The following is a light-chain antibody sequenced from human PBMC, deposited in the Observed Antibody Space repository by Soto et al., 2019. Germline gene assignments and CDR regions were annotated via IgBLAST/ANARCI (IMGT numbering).Light chain of an antibody. Sequence: QSPATLSVSPGERATLSCRASQSVSSNLGWYQQKPGQAPRLLIYGASTRATGVPARFSGSGSGTEFTLTISSLQSKDFAVYYCQQYNDWPPRYTFGQGTKVEIK. CDR3: QQYNDWPPRYT. CDR1: QSVSSN. J-gene: IGKJ2*01. V-gene: IGKV3-15*01. CDR2: GAS.